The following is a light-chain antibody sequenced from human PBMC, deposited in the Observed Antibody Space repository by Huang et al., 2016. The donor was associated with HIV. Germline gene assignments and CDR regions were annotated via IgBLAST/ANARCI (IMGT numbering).Light chain of an antibody. CDR3: QQYESWPPLT. J-gene: IGKJ4*01. CDR1: QSVRDK. Sequence: EIVMTQSPDTLSVSPGERATLSGRASQSVRDKLAGYQQKPGQAPRLLLHATSTRAAGGPARFSGSGSGTEFTLTISSLQSEDCGVYYCQQYESWPPLTFGGGTKVEIK. V-gene: IGKV3-15*01. CDR2: ATS.